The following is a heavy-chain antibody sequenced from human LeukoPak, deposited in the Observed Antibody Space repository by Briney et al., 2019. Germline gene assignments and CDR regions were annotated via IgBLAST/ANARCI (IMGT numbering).Heavy chain of an antibody. CDR1: GLTFSFAW. D-gene: IGHD3-22*01. J-gene: IGHJ4*02. Sequence: GGSLRLSCGVSGLTFSFAWMNWVRQAPGKGLEWVGRMKSKTNGGTRDYAVPVKGRFTISRDDPKNTLYLQMNSLRAEDTAVYYCATHYDSSGYYGYWGQGTLVTVSS. CDR3: ATHYDSSGYYGY. V-gene: IGHV3-15*01. CDR2: MKSKTNGGTR.